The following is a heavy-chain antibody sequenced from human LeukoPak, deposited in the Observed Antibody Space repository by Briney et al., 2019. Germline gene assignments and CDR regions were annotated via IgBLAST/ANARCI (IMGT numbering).Heavy chain of an antibody. D-gene: IGHD1-26*01. V-gene: IGHV3-21*01. CDR2: ITSGGTSI. CDR3: AGYSGTYSDY. CDR1: GFTFSRHN. J-gene: IGHJ4*02. Sequence: GESLRLSCAASGFTFSRHNMNWVRQAPGKGLEWVSSITSGGTSIFYADSVRGRFTISRDNAKNTLYLQMDSLRVEDTAVYYCAGYSGTYSDYWGQGTLVTVSS.